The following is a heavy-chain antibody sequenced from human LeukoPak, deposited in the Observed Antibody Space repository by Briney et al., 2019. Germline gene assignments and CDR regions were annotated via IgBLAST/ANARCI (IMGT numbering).Heavy chain of an antibody. CDR1: GFTFSSYG. CDR2: ISYDGSNK. J-gene: IGHJ4*02. V-gene: IGHV3-30*18. CDR3: AKSTWVY. D-gene: IGHD1-26*01. Sequence: PGGSLRLSCAASGFTFSSYGMHWVRQAPGKGLEWVAVISYDGSNKYYADSVKGRFTISRDNSKNTLYLQMNSLRAEDTVVYYCAKSTWVYWGQGTLVTVSS.